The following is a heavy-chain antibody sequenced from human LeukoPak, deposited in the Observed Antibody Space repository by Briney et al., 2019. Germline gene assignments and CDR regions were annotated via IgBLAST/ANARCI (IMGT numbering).Heavy chain of an antibody. D-gene: IGHD6-19*01. CDR2: IFPGGTT. V-gene: IGHV4-4*07. J-gene: IGHJ4*02. CDR3: ARDNPSGWRFDF. Sequence: SETLSLTCTVSGDSIRGYYWNWIRQSAGKGLEWIGRIFPGGTTQYNPSLKSRVTMSVDTSNNQFSLNLTSVTAADTAVYFCARDNPSGWRFDFWGQGALVTV. CDR1: GDSIRGYY.